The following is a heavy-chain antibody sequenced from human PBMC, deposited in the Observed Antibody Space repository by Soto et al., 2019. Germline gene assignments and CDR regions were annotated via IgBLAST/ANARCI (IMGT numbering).Heavy chain of an antibody. Sequence: PSETLSLTCTVSGGSISSYYWIWIRQPPGKGLEWIGYIYYSGSTNYNPSLKSRVTISVDTSKNQFSLKLSSVTAADTAVYYCARYYYDSSGYHPETSWFDPWGQGTLVTVSS. CDR1: GGSISSYY. CDR2: IYYSGST. D-gene: IGHD3-22*01. J-gene: IGHJ5*02. CDR3: ARYYYDSSGYHPETSWFDP. V-gene: IGHV4-59*01.